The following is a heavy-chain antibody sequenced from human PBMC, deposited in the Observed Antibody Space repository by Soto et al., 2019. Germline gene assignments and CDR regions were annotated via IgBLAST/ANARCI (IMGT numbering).Heavy chain of an antibody. V-gene: IGHV4-31*03. CDR1: GGSISSGGYY. D-gene: IGHD3-3*01. J-gene: IGHJ5*02. Sequence: SETLSLTCTVSGGSISSGGYYWSWIRQHPGKGLEWIGYIYYSGSTYYNPSLKSRVTISVDTSKNQFSLKLSSVTAADTAVYYCARSEPYYDFWSGYYLAWFDPWGQGTLVTVSS. CDR3: ARSEPYYDFWSGYYLAWFDP. CDR2: IYYSGST.